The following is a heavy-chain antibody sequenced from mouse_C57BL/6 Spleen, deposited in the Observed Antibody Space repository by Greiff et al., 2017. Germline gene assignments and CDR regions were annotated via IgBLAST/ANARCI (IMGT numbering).Heavy chain of an antibody. CDR2: IDPETGGT. V-gene: IGHV1-15*01. CDR3: TRLTGYPDY. J-gene: IGHJ2*01. D-gene: IGHD4-1*01. CDR1: GYTFTDYE. Sequence: VKLMESGAELVRPGASVTLSCKASGYTFTDYEMHWVKQTPVHGLEWIGAIDPETGGTAYNQKFKGKAILTADKSSSTAYMELRSLTSEDSAVYYCTRLTGYPDYWGQGTTLTVSS.